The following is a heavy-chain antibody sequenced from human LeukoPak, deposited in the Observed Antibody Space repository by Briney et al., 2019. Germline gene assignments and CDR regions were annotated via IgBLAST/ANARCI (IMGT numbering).Heavy chain of an antibody. V-gene: IGHV3-23*01. CDR3: AKERGVGATAGSLATFDN. Sequence: PGGSLRLSCTASGFTFSNYAMTWVRQAPGKGLEWVSSISASGITTYYADSVRGHSTIFRDNSENTLFLQMNSLRVEDTAVYYCAKERGVGATAGSLATFDNWGQGTLVTVSS. CDR2: ISASGITT. CDR1: GFTFSNYA. J-gene: IGHJ4*02. D-gene: IGHD1-26*01.